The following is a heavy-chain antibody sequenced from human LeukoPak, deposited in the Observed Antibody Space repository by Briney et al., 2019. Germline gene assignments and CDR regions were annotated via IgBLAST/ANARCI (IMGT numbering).Heavy chain of an antibody. Sequence: SETLSLTCTVSGYSISTGYYWDWIRQPPGKGLEWIGTFYHGGSTYYNPSLKSRVTISVDTSKNQFSLKLSSVTAADTAVYYCARYGIAVAGNWFDPWGQGTLVTVSS. J-gene: IGHJ5*02. V-gene: IGHV4-38-2*02. CDR1: GYSISTGYY. CDR3: ARYGIAVAGNWFDP. CDR2: FYHGGST. D-gene: IGHD6-19*01.